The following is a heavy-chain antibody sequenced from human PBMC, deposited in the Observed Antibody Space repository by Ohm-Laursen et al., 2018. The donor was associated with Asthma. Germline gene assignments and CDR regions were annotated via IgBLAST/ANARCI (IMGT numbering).Heavy chain of an antibody. D-gene: IGHD2-2*01. CDR1: GFTFSTYA. Sequence: SLRLSCAASGFTFSTYAMHWVRQAPGKGLEWVSSISSGSSYINYADSVKGRFTISIDNAENSVFLQMNSLRAEDTAVYYCARGTSGPWVNYAMDVWGQGTSVTVSS. J-gene: IGHJ6*02. CDR2: ISSGSSYI. CDR3: ARGTSGPWVNYAMDV. V-gene: IGHV3-21*01.